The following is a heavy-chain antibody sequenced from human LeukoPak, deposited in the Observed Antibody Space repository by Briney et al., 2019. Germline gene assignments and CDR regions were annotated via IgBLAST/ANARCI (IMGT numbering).Heavy chain of an antibody. D-gene: IGHD6-19*01. J-gene: IGHJ4*02. Sequence: PGGSLRLSCAASGFTFSSYGMHWVRQAPGKGLEWVSSIYPNGGSTFYADSVKGRFTISRDNSKNTLYLQMSSLRTEDTAIYYCTKDVVPDSGWDLDYWGQGTLVTVSS. CDR1: GFTFSSYG. V-gene: IGHV3-NL1*01. CDR3: TKDVVPDSGWDLDY. CDR2: IYPNGGST.